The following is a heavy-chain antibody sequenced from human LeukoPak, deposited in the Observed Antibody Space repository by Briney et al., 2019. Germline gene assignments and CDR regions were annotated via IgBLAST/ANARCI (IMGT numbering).Heavy chain of an antibody. Sequence: GGSLRLSCAASGFTFSSYGMSWVRQAPGKGLEWVSAISGSGGSTYYADSVKGRFTISRDNSKNTLYLQMNSLRGEDTALYYCARAAAETGAFRDNWFDPWGQGTLVTVSS. V-gene: IGHV3-23*01. CDR3: ARAAAETGAFRDNWFDP. D-gene: IGHD6-19*01. CDR1: GFTFSSYG. J-gene: IGHJ5*02. CDR2: ISGSGGST.